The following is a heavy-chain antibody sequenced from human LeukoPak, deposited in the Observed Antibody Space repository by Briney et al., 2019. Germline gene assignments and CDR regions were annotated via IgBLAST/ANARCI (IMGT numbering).Heavy chain of an antibody. CDR1: GYTFTSYG. Sequence: GASVKVSCKASGYTFTSYGISWVRQAPGQGLEWMGGIIPIFGTANYAQKFQGRVTITTDESTSTAYMELSRLRSDDTAVYYCARDPSKYCSSTSCDRYPPNWFDPWGQGTLVTVSS. V-gene: IGHV1-69*05. D-gene: IGHD2-2*01. J-gene: IGHJ5*02. CDR3: ARDPSKYCSSTSCDRYPPNWFDP. CDR2: IIPIFGTA.